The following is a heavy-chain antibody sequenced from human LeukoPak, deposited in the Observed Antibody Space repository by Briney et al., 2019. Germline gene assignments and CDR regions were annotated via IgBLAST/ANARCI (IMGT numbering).Heavy chain of an antibody. D-gene: IGHD5-24*01. Sequence: GASVKVSCKASGYTFTNYYFHWVRQAPGQGLEWMGIINPSGGSTSYAQKFQGRVTMTRDTSKNQFSLKLSSVTAADTAVYYCAREEATALDYWGQGTLVTVSS. V-gene: IGHV1-46*01. CDR1: GYTFTNYY. CDR2: INPSGGST. J-gene: IGHJ4*02. CDR3: AREEATALDY.